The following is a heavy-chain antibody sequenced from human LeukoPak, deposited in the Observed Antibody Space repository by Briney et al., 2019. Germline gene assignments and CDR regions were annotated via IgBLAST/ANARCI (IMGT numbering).Heavy chain of an antibody. J-gene: IGHJ4*02. V-gene: IGHV3-30-3*01. D-gene: IGHD3-16*02. Sequence: GGSLRLSCAASGFTFSSYAMHWVRQAPGKGLEWVAVIPYDGSNKYYADSVKGRFTISRDNSKNTLYLQMNSLRAEDTAVYYCARAGETMITFGGVIVIHPFDYWGQGTLVTVSS. CDR2: IPYDGSNK. CDR3: ARAGETMITFGGVIVIHPFDY. CDR1: GFTFSSYA.